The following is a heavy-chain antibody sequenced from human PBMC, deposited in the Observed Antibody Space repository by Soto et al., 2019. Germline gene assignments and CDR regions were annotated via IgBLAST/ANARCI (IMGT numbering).Heavy chain of an antibody. Sequence: EVQLVESGGGLVQPGGSLRLSCAASGFAFSSYWMSWVRQAPGKGLEWVANIKQDGSEKYYVDSVKGRFTISRDNAKNSLYLQMNSLRAEDTAVYYCARDGYGGISPGVDWGQGTLVTVSS. D-gene: IGHD2-15*01. J-gene: IGHJ4*02. CDR2: IKQDGSEK. CDR1: GFAFSSYW. CDR3: ARDGYGGISPGVD. V-gene: IGHV3-7*03.